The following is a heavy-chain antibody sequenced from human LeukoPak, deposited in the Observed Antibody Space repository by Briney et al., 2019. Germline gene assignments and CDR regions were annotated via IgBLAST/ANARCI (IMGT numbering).Heavy chain of an antibody. V-gene: IGHV3-49*03. CDR3: TIEDCTNGVCYTLFDY. CDR1: GFTFGDYA. Sequence: PGRSLRLSCTASGFTFGDYAMSWFRQAPGKGLEWVGFIRSKAYGGTTEYAASAKGRFTISRDDSKSIAYLQMNSLKTEDTAVYYCTIEDCTNGVCYTLFDYWGQGTLVTVSS. J-gene: IGHJ4*02. D-gene: IGHD2-8*01. CDR2: IRSKAYGGTT.